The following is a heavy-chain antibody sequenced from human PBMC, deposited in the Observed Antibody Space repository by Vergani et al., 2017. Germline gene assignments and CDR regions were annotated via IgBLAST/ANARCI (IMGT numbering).Heavy chain of an antibody. CDR1: GYTFTGYY. J-gene: IGHJ4*02. D-gene: IGHD3-22*01. Sequence: QVQLVQSGAEVKKPGASVKVSCKASGYTFTGYYMHWVRQAPGQGLEWMGWINPNSGGTNYAQKLQGRVTMTRDTSIRTAYMELSRLRSDDTAVYYCATRGGSSGYSNFDYWGQGTLVTVSS. CDR2: INPNSGGT. V-gene: IGHV1-2*02. CDR3: ATRGGSSGYSNFDY.